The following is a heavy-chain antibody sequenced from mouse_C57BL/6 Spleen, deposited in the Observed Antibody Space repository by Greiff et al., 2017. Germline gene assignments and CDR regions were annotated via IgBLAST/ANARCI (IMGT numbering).Heavy chain of an antibody. CDR1: GYTFTSYW. Sequence: QVQLQQPGAELVRPGSSVKLSCKASGYTFTSYWMHWVKQRPIQGLEWIGNIDPSDSETHYNQKFKDKATLTVDKSSSTAYMQLSSLTSEDSAVYYCARGDWGRYFDVWGTGTTVTVSS. D-gene: IGHD4-1*01. V-gene: IGHV1-52*01. CDR3: ARGDWGRYFDV. CDR2: IDPSDSET. J-gene: IGHJ1*03.